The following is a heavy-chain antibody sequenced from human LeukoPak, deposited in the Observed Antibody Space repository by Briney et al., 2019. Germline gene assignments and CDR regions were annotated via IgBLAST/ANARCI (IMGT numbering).Heavy chain of an antibody. CDR1: GFTFSSYA. D-gene: IGHD2-2*02. V-gene: IGHV3-21*01. CDR2: ISSSSSYI. J-gene: IGHJ6*03. Sequence: GGSLRLSCAASGFTFSSYAMNWVRQAPGKGLEWVSSISSSSSYIYYADSVKGRFTISRDNAKNSLYLQMNSLRAEDTAVYYCARVPAAILEEHYYYYMDVWGKGTTVTVSS. CDR3: ARVPAAILEEHYYYYMDV.